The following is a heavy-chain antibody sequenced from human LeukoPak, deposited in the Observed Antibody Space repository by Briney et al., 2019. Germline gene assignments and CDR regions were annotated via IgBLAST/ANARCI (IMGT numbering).Heavy chain of an antibody. Sequence: SVTVSCTASGGTFSSYAISWVRQAPGQGLEWMGGIIPIFGTANYAQKFQGRVTITADESTSTAYMELSSLRSEDTAVYYCAAVAYCGGDCYPYFDYWGQGTLVTVSS. CDR1: GGTFSSYA. CDR3: AAVAYCGGDCYPYFDY. CDR2: IIPIFGTA. J-gene: IGHJ4*02. D-gene: IGHD2-21*02. V-gene: IGHV1-69*13.